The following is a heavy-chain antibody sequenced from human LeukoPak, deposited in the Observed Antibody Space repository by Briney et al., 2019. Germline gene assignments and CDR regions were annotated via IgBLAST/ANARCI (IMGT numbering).Heavy chain of an antibody. V-gene: IGHV4-59*01. Sequence: SETLSLTCTVSGGSISSYYWSWIRQPPGKGLEWIGYIYYSGSTNYNPSLKSRVTISVDTSKNQFSLKLSSVTAADTAVYCCARGVTTVTTYVDPWGQGTLVTVSS. CDR2: IYYSGST. CDR1: GGSISSYY. D-gene: IGHD4-17*01. J-gene: IGHJ5*02. CDR3: ARGVTTVTTYVDP.